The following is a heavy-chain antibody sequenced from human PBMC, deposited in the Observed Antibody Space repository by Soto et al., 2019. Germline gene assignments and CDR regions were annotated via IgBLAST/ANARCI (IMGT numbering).Heavy chain of an antibody. J-gene: IGHJ6*02. D-gene: IGHD2-15*01. Sequence: SETLSLTCAVSAGSISSGGYSWSWIRQPPGKGLEWIGYMYHSGSTYYNPSLKSRVTISVDTSKNQFSLKLSSVTAADTAVYYCARHPGVDYYYGMDVWGQGTTVTVSS. V-gene: IGHV4-30-2*03. CDR3: ARHPGVDYYYGMDV. CDR1: AGSISSGGYS. CDR2: MYHSGST.